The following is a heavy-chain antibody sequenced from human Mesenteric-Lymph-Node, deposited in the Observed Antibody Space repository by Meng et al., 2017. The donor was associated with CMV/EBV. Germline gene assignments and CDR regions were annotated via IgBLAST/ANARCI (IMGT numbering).Heavy chain of an antibody. CDR1: FTSYA. D-gene: IGHD3-10*01. Sequence: FTSYAMHWVRQAPGQRLEWMGWINAGNGNTKYSQKFQGRVTITRDTSASIAYMELSSLRSEDTAVYYCARPYYYGSGSYYMAGYFDLWGRGTLVTVSS. CDR2: INAGNGNT. CDR3: ARPYYYGSGSYYMAGYFDL. J-gene: IGHJ2*01. V-gene: IGHV1-3*01.